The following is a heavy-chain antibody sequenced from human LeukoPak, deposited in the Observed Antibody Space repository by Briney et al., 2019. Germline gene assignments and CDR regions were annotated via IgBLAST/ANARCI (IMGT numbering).Heavy chain of an antibody. D-gene: IGHD6-6*01. CDR2: IDPNDSNN. CDR1: GYSFTSYR. Sequence: GASLRISCKGSGYSFTSYRISWVRQMPGKGLEWRGRIDPNDSNNNYSPTFQGHVTIPAANSNSTAYLQWSSVNASDTARYYCASPHRPSDAFDIWVQGTMVAVSS. J-gene: IGHJ3*02. V-gene: IGHV5-10-1*01. CDR3: ASPHRPSDAFDI.